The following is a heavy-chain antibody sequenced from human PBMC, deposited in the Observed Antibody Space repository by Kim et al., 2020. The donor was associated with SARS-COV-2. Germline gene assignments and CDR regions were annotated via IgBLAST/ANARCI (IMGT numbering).Heavy chain of an antibody. Sequence: GGSLRLSCAASGFTFSTHAMSWVRQAPGKGLEWVSGISGSGGRTNYADSVKGRFTSSRDNSKSTLYLQMNSLSAEDTALYYCAKPYLTDGYGYYGMVVWGQGTTVTVSS. D-gene: IGHD5-12*01. CDR2: ISGSGGRT. CDR3: AKPYLTDGYGYYGMVV. J-gene: IGHJ6*02. CDR1: GFTFSTHA. V-gene: IGHV3-23*01.